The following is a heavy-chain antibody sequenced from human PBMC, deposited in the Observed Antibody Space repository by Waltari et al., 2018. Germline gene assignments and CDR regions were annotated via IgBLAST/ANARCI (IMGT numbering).Heavy chain of an antibody. CDR3: ARVPYQTTHIFGLRFPLDV. CDR1: GYTFTGYY. Sequence: QVQLVQSGAEVKKPGASVKVSCKASGYTFTGYYMHWVRQAPGQGLEWMGWINPNSGGTNYAQKFQGRVTMTRDTSISTAYMELSRLRSDDTAVYYCARVPYQTTHIFGLRFPLDVWGKGTTVTVSS. CDR2: INPNSGGT. D-gene: IGHD3-3*01. J-gene: IGHJ6*04. V-gene: IGHV1-2*02.